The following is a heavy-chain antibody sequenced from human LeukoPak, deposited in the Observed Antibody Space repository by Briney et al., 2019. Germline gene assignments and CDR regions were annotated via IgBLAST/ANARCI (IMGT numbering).Heavy chain of an antibody. D-gene: IGHD3-3*01. Sequence: SETLSLTCTVSGGSISSYYWSWIRQPAGKGLEWIGRIYTSGSTNYNPSLKSRVTISVDKSKNQFPLKLSSVTAADTAVYYCARSPYDFWSGSYYFDYWGQGTPVTVSS. CDR1: GGSISSYY. CDR2: IYTSGST. J-gene: IGHJ4*02. CDR3: ARSPYDFWSGSYYFDY. V-gene: IGHV4-4*07.